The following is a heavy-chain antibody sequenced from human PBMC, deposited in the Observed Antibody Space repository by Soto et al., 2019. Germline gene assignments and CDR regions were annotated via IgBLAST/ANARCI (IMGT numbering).Heavy chain of an antibody. V-gene: IGHV3-21*05. CDR1: GFTFSSYS. Sequence: EVQLVESGGGLVQPGGSLRLSCAASGFTFSSYSMNWVRQAPGKGLEWVSYISSSSSYIYYADSVKGRFTISRDNAKNSLYLQMNSLRAEDTAVYYCASPIYDFWSGYYQPSGWDYYGMDVWGQGTTVTVSS. CDR2: ISSSSSYI. D-gene: IGHD3-3*01. J-gene: IGHJ6*02. CDR3: ASPIYDFWSGYYQPSGWDYYGMDV.